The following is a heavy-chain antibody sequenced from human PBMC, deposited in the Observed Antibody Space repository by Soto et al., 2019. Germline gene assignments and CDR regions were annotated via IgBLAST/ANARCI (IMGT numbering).Heavy chain of an antibody. CDR1: GFTFSRYA. J-gene: IGHJ4*01. Sequence: GGSLRLSCAASGFTFSRYAMNWVRQAPGKGLEWVSTLSGSGSGSYYPDSLRGRFTISRDNSKNTPYLQMNNRRAEDTAVYYCAKAPISLDGSGYYFASFDYWGHGTRVTVSS. CDR3: AKAPISLDGSGYYFASFDY. CDR2: LSGSGSGS. V-gene: IGHV3-23*01. D-gene: IGHD3-22*01.